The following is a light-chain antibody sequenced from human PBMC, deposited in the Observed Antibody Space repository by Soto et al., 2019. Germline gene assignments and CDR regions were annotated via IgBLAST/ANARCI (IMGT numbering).Light chain of an antibody. CDR2: AAS. CDR3: QHYNNWPQT. Sequence: IQMTQSPSSLSASVGDRVTITCRASQGISSYLNWYQQKPGKAPKLLIYAASSLQSGVPSRFSGSGSGTEFTLTISSLQSEDFAVYYCQHYNNWPQTFGQGTKV. V-gene: IGKV1-39*01. CDR1: QGISSY. J-gene: IGKJ1*01.